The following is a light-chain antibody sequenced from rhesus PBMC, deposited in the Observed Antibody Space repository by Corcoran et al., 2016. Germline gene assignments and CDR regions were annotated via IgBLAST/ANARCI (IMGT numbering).Light chain of an antibody. CDR1: QSVSSY. CDR2: GAS. CDR3: YQHSSGYS. Sequence: QVILTQSPATLSLSPGERATLSCRASQSVSSYLAWYQQKPGQAPRPLIYGASRRATGIPDRFSGSGSVTDFTLTISSLEPEDVGVYHCYQHSSGYSFGQGTKVEIK. V-gene: IGKV3-10*01. J-gene: IGKJ2*01.